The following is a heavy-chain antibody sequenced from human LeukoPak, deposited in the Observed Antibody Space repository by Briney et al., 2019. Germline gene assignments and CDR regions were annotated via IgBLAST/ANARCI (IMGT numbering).Heavy chain of an antibody. J-gene: IGHJ4*02. CDR3: ARVRVATIFDY. V-gene: IGHV3-48*03. D-gene: IGHD5-12*01. CDR2: ISSSAGTI. CDR1: GFTFSSYE. Sequence: GSLRLSCAASGFTFSSYEMNWVRQAPGKGLEWVSYISSSAGTIYYADSVKGRFTISRDNAKNSLYLQMNSLRAEDTAVYYCARVRVATIFDYWGEGTLVTVSS.